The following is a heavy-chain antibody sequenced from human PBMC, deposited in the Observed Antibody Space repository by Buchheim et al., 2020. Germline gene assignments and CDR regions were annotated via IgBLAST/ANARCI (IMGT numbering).Heavy chain of an antibody. CDR3: SGSGSRSYYGMDV. CDR1: GGTFSSYA. Sequence: QVQLVQSGAEVKKPGSSVKVSCKASGGTFSSYAISWVRQAPGQGLEWMGRIIPILGIANYAQEFQGRVTITADKYTSTAYMELSSLRSEDTAVYYCSGSGSRSYYGMDVWGQGTT. J-gene: IGHJ6*02. CDR2: IIPILGIA. D-gene: IGHD3-10*01. V-gene: IGHV1-69*04.